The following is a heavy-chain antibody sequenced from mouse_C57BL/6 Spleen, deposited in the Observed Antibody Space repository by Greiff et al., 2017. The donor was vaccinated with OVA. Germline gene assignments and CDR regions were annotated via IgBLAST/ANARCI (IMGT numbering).Heavy chain of an antibody. CDR2: IWSGGST. D-gene: IGHD4-1*01. CDR1: GFSLTSYG. V-gene: IGHV2-2*01. J-gene: IGHJ3*01. Sequence: VQRVESGPGLVQPSQSLSITCTVSGFSLTSYGVHWVRQSPGKGLEWLGVIWSGGSTGYNAAFISRLSISKDNSKSQVFFKMNSLQADDTAIYYCARNLGTGTFAYWGQGTLVTVSA. CDR3: ARNLGTGTFAY.